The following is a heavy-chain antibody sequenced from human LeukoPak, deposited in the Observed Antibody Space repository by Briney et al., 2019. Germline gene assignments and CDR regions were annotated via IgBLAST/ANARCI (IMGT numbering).Heavy chain of an antibody. Sequence: SETLSLTCTVSGVSMSPYYWSWFRQSAGKGLEWIGRISTFLNTNYNPSLKSRVTVALDTSKNRLSLRLNSVTAADSAVYFCARSGSFDYFFDSWGQGILVIVSS. D-gene: IGHD5-12*01. V-gene: IGHV4-4*07. J-gene: IGHJ4*02. CDR2: ISTFLNT. CDR3: ARSGSFDYFFDS. CDR1: GVSMSPYY.